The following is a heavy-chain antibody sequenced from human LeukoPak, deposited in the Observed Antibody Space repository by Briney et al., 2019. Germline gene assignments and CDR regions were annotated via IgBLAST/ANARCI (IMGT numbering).Heavy chain of an antibody. V-gene: IGHV3-33*01. CDR3: ARGPGGVPHPTWYSDL. J-gene: IGHJ2*01. Sequence: PGRSLRLSCAASGFTFSSYGMHWVRQAPGKGLEWVAVIWYDGSNKYYADSVKGRFTISRDNSKNTLYLQMNSLRAEDTAVYYCARGPGGVPHPTWYSDLWGRAPLVIVSS. D-gene: IGHD3-10*01. CDR1: GFTFSSYG. CDR2: IWYDGSNK.